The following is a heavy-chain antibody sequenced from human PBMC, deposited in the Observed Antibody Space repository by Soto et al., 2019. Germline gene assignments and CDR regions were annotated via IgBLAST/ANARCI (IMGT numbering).Heavy chain of an antibody. J-gene: IGHJ5*02. CDR3: ARFNSPPWSAP. Sequence: PSETLSLTCTVSGGSITSYYWSWIRQPPGKGLEWIGYIYYTGSTNYNPSLKSRVTISVDTSKNQFSLKLSSVTAADTAVYYCARFNSPPWSAPGGQETLATVP. CDR1: GGSITSYY. CDR2: IYYTGST. D-gene: IGHD5-18*01. V-gene: IGHV4-59*01.